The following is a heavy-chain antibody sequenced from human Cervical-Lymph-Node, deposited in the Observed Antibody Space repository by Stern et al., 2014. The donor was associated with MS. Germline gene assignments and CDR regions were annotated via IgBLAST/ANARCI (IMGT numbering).Heavy chain of an antibody. D-gene: IGHD3-10*01. CDR2: IYTSGST. Sequence: QVQLQESGPGLVKPSQTLSLTCTVSGGSISSGSYYWSWIRQPAGKGLEWIGRIYTSGSTNYNPSLKSRVTISVDTSKNKSSRKRSSVTAADTAVYYCARDGYYGSGSIWGQGTLVTVSS. V-gene: IGHV4-61*02. CDR3: ARDGYYGSGSI. CDR1: GGSISSGSYY. J-gene: IGHJ4*02.